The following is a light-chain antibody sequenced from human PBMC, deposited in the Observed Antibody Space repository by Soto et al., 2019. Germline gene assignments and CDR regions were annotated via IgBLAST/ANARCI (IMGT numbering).Light chain of an antibody. V-gene: IGKV3-20*01. CDR1: QSVTSSY. J-gene: IGKJ5*01. Sequence: EIVLTQSPGTLSLSPGESATLSCRASQSVTSSYLAWYQQKPGQAPRLLIHGASSRASGIPDRFSGSGSGTDFTLTISRLEPEDFAVYYCQQYGSSPPSIFGQGTRLEIK. CDR2: GAS. CDR3: QQYGSSPPSI.